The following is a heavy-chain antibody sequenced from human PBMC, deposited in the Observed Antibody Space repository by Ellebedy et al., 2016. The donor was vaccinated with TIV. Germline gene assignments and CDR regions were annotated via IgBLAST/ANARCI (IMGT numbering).Heavy chain of an antibody. V-gene: IGHV4-61*03. D-gene: IGHD3-10*01. J-gene: IGHJ4*02. CDR2: INHSGST. CDR1: GGSISSGGYY. CDR3: ARVGDYYGSGSRDY. Sequence: SETLSLXXTVSGGSISSGGYYWSWIRQSPGKGLEWIGEINHSGSTNYNPSLKSRVTMSVDTTKKHISLRLSSVTAADTAVYYCARVGDYYGSGSRDYWGWGTLVAVSS.